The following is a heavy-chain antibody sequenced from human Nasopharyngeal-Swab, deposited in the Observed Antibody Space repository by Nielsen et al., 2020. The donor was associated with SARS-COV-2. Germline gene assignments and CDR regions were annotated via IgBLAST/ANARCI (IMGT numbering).Heavy chain of an antibody. CDR1: GFTFRSYA. J-gene: IGHJ6*02. Sequence: GGSLRLSCAATGFTFRSYAMSWARQAPGKGLEWVSAIDGDGGSTYYADSVKGRFTISRDNSWDTLFLQMNSLRGEDTAVYYCARAALQWTYNYYYGMDVWGQGTTVTVSS. D-gene: IGHD1-1*01. CDR2: IDGDGGST. V-gene: IGHV3-23*01. CDR3: ARAALQWTYNYYYGMDV.